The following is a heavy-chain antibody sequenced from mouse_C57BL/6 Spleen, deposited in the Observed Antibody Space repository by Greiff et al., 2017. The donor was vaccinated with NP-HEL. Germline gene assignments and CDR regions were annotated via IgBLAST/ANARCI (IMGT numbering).Heavy chain of an antibody. J-gene: IGHJ4*01. V-gene: IGHV1-22*01. D-gene: IGHD1-1*02. CDR2: INPNNGGT. Sequence: VQLQQSGPELVKPGASVKMSCKASGYTFTDYNMHWVKQSHGKSLEWIGYINPNNGGTSYNQKFKGKATLTVNKPSSTAYMELRSLTSEDSAVYYCARSDYGDYYAMDYWGQGTSVTVSS. CDR1: GYTFTDYN. CDR3: ARSDYGDYYAMDY.